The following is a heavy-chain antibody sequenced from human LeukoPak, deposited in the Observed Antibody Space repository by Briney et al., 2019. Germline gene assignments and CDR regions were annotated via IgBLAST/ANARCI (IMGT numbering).Heavy chain of an antibody. J-gene: IGHJ3*02. CDR1: GYTLTELS. V-gene: IGHV1-24*01. Sequence: ASVKVSCKVSGYTLTELSMHWVRQAPGKGLEWMGGFDPEDGETIYAQKFQGRVTMTEDTSTDTAYMELSSLRSEDTAVYYCATPGEWVTAASDAFDIWGQGTMVTVSS. D-gene: IGHD6-13*01. CDR3: ATPGEWVTAASDAFDI. CDR2: FDPEDGET.